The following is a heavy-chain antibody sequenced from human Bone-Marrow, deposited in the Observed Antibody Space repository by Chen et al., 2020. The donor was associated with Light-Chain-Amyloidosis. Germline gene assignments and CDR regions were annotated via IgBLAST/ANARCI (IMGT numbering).Heavy chain of an antibody. J-gene: IGHJ4*02. CDR2: IYYSGST. Sequence: QLQLQESGPGLVKPSETLSLTCTVSGGSISSSSYYWGWIRQPPGKGLEWIGSIYYSGSTYYNPSLMSRVTISVDTSKNQFSLKLSSVTAADTAVYYCARAGDWQWPADFDYWGQGTLVTVSS. D-gene: IGHD6-19*01. CDR1: GGSISSSSYY. CDR3: ARAGDWQWPADFDY. V-gene: IGHV4-39*07.